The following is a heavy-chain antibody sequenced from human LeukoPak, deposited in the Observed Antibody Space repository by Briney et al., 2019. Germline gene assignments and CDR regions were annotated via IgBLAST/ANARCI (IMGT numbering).Heavy chain of an antibody. CDR1: GYTFTSYY. Sequence: GASVKVSYKASGYTFTSYYMHWVRQAPGQGLEWMGIINPSGGSTSYAQKFQGRVTMTRDTSTSTVYMELSSPRSEDTAVYYCARAPSGFYYYYYMDVWGKGTTVTISS. CDR3: ARAPSGFYYYYYMDV. CDR2: INPSGGST. V-gene: IGHV1-46*01. D-gene: IGHD6-19*01. J-gene: IGHJ6*03.